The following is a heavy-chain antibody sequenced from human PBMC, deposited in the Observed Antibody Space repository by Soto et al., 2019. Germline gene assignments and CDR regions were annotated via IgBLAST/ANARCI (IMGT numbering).Heavy chain of an antibody. D-gene: IGHD3-16*02. CDR1: GFTFSSYW. J-gene: IGHJ5*02. CDR3: ARDSPPDHYDYIWGSYPSYNWFYP. Sequence: PGGSLRLSCAASGFTFSSYWMSWVRQAPGKGLEWVANIKQDGSEKYYVDSVKGRLTISRDNAKNSLYLQMNSLRAEDTAVYYCARDSPPDHYDYIWGSYPSYNWFYPWGQGTLVTVSS. CDR2: IKQDGSEK. V-gene: IGHV3-7*01.